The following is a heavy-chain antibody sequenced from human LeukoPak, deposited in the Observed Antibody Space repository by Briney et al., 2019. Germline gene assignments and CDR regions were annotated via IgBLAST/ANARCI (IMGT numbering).Heavy chain of an antibody. CDR1: GGTFSSYA. V-gene: IGHV1-69*04. J-gene: IGHJ6*03. D-gene: IGHD6-13*01. CDR3: ASSIAAAGTRAYYYYYMDV. Sequence: ASVKVSCKASGGTFSSYAISWVRQAPGQGLEWMGRIIPILGIANYAQKFQGRVTITADKSTSTAYMELSSLRSEDTAVYYCASSIAAAGTRAYYYYYMDVWGKGTTVTVSS. CDR2: IIPILGIA.